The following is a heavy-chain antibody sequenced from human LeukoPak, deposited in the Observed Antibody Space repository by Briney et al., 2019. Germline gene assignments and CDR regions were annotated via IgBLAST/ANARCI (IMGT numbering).Heavy chain of an antibody. D-gene: IGHD3-22*01. CDR1: GFTFSSYA. CDR2: ISYDGSNK. J-gene: IGHJ4*02. CDR3: ARDQEYYYDSSETHYFDY. Sequence: PGGSLRLSCAASGFTFSSYAMHWVRQAPGKGLEWVAVISYDGSNKYYADSVKSRFTISRDNSKNTLYLQMNSLRAEDTAVYYCARDQEYYYDSSETHYFDYWGQGTLVTVSS. V-gene: IGHV3-30-3*01.